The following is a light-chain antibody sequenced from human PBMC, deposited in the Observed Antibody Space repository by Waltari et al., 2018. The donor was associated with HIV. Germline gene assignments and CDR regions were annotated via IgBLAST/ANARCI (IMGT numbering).Light chain of an antibody. V-gene: IGKV3-20*01. CDR1: QSVSSSY. J-gene: IGKJ2*03. CDR3: QQNAGSPPYS. CDR2: GAS. Sequence: EIVLTQSPGTLSLSPGERATLSCRASQSVSSSYLAWYQQKPGQAPSLLMYGASSRATGIPDSFSGSGSGTDFTLTINRLEPEDFAVYYCQQNAGSPPYSFGQGTKLESK.